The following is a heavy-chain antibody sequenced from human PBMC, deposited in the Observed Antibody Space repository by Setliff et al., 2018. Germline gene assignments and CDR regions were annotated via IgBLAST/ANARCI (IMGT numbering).Heavy chain of an antibody. CDR2: VYSDGTI. Sequence: SETLSLTCSVSGGSINEYYWSWFRQPAGKGLEWIGRVYSDGTIDYNSSLKSRVTMSADTSKNQLSLTLTSVTAADTAVYYCARGKDYYDSSGYGRGDFDYWGQGTLVTVSS. V-gene: IGHV4-4*07. D-gene: IGHD3-22*01. CDR1: GGSINEYY. J-gene: IGHJ4*02. CDR3: ARGKDYYDSSGYGRGDFDY.